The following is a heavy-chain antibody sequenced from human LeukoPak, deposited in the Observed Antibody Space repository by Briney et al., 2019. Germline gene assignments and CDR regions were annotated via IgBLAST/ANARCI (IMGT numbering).Heavy chain of an antibody. CDR3: ASEPKLRRPYYYYYMDV. D-gene: IGHD5-24*01. J-gene: IGHJ6*03. CDR2: INPNSGGT. V-gene: IGHV1-2*02. Sequence: ASVKVSCEASGYTFTGYYMHWVRQAPGQGLDGMGWINPNSGGTNYAQKFQGRVTTTRDTSISTAYMELSRLRSDDTAVYYCASEPKLRRPYYYYYMDVWGKGTTVTVSS. CDR1: GYTFTGYY.